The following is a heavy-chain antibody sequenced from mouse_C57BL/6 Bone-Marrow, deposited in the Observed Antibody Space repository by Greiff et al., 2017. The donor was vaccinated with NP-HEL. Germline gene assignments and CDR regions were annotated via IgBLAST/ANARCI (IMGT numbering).Heavy chain of an antibody. CDR1: GFTFSSYA. V-gene: IGHV5-4*03. CDR3: ARHYYDSFAY. D-gene: IGHD2-4*01. CDR2: ISDGGSYT. J-gene: IGHJ3*01. Sequence: EVKLVESGGGLVKPGGSLKLSCAASGFTFSSYAMSWVRQTPEKRLEWVATISDGGSYTYYPDNVKGRFTISRDNAKNNLYLQMIHLKSEDTAMYYCARHYYDSFAYGGQGTLVTVSA.